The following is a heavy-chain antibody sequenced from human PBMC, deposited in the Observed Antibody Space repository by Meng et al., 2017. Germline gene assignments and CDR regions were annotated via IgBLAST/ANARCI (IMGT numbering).Heavy chain of an antibody. V-gene: IGHV3-49*04. CDR2: IRSKAYGGTT. CDR1: GFTFGDYA. D-gene: IGHD3-22*01. Sequence: GGSLRLSCAASGFTFGDYAMSWVRQAPGKGLEWVGFIRSKAYGGTTEYAASVKGRFTISRDDSKSIAYLQMNSLKTEDTAVYYCTSPYYYDSSGYYGAFDYWGQGTLVTVSS. CDR3: TSPYYYDSSGYYGAFDY. J-gene: IGHJ4*02.